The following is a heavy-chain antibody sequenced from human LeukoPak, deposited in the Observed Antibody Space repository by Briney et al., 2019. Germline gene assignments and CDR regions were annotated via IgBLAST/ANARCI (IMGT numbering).Heavy chain of an antibody. CDR3: ARGGKDYYDSSGYYSFDY. CDR2: ISSSSSTI. J-gene: IGHJ4*02. D-gene: IGHD3-22*01. Sequence: PGGSLRLSCAASGFTFSSYSMNWVRQAPGEGLEWVSYISSSSSTIYYADSVKGRFTISRDNAKNSLYLQMNSLRAEDTAVYYCARGGKDYYDSSGYYSFDYWGQGTLVTVSS. CDR1: GFTFSSYS. V-gene: IGHV3-48*01.